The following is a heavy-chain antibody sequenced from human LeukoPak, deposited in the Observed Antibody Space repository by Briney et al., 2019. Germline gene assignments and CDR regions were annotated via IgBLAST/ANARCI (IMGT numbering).Heavy chain of an antibody. CDR3: ARQGSSDAFDI. CDR1: GFTFSSYS. Sequence: GGSLRLSCAASGFTFSSYSMNWVRRAPGKGLEWVSSISSSSSYIYYADSVKGRFTISRDNAKNSLYLQMNSLRAEDTAVYYCARQGSSDAFDIWGQGTMVTVSS. CDR2: ISSSSSYI. D-gene: IGHD6-6*01. V-gene: IGHV3-21*01. J-gene: IGHJ3*02.